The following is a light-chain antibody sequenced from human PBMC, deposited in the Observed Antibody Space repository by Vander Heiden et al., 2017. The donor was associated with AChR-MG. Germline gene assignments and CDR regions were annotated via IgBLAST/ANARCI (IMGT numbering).Light chain of an antibody. CDR3: QQYDTLPRT. CDR2: DAS. Sequence: DIQMTQSPSSLSASVGDRVTITCQASQDISNYLNWYQQKPGKAPKLLIYDASNLQTGVPSRFSGSGSGTYFAFTISSLQPEDIATYYCQQYDTLPRTFGHGTKLDIK. J-gene: IGKJ2*01. V-gene: IGKV1-33*01. CDR1: QDISNY.